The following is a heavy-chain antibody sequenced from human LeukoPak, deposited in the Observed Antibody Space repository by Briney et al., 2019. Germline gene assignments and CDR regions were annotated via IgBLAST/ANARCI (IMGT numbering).Heavy chain of an antibody. CDR2: IYYSGST. V-gene: IGHV4-39*01. Sequence: SETLSLTCTVSGGSISSSSYYWGWIRQPPGKGLEWIGSIYYSGSTYYNPSLKSRVTISVDTSKNQFSLKLSSVTAADTAVYYCVGSVPAPETHHFDYWGQGTLVTVSS. CDR3: VGSVPAPETHHFDY. J-gene: IGHJ4*02. CDR1: GGSISSSSYY. D-gene: IGHD3-10*01.